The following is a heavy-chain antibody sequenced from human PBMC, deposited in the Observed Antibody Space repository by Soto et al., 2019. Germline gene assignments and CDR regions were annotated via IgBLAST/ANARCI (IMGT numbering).Heavy chain of an antibody. Sequence: SETLSLTCAVSGGSISSSNWWSWVRQPPGKGLEWIGEIYHSGSTNYNPSLKSRVTISVDKSKNQFSLKLSSVTAADTAVYYCARVRIAVAGGSYKGLIRLHYFDTWGPGTLVTVSS. J-gene: IGHJ4*02. V-gene: IGHV4-4*02. CDR2: IYHSGST. D-gene: IGHD6-19*01. CDR3: ARVRIAVAGGSYKGLIRLHYFDT. CDR1: GGSISSSNW.